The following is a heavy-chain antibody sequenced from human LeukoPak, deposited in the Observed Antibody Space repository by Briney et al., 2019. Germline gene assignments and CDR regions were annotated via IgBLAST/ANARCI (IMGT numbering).Heavy chain of an antibody. D-gene: IGHD1-1*01. CDR1: SGSISGSYY. J-gene: IGHJ4*02. V-gene: IGHV4-4*07. CDR3: ARGKQNAVDY. CDR2: IYASGST. Sequence: SETLSLTCTVSSGSISGSYYWSWIRQPAGKGLEWIGRIYASGSTNYDPSPKSRVTMSVDKSNNQFSLMVTSVTAADTAVYYCARGKQNAVDYWGQGILVTVSS.